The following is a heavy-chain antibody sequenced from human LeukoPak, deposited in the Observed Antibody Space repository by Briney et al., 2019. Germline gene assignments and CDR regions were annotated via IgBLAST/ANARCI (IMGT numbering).Heavy chain of an antibody. V-gene: IGHV3-21*01. Sequence: GGSLRLSCATSGFTFSSYSMNWVRQAPGKGLEWVSSISSSSSYIYYADSVKGRFTISRDNAKISLYLQMNSLRAEDTAVYYCARDGGDSYGYPPVDYWGQGTLVTVSS. J-gene: IGHJ4*02. CDR2: ISSSSSYI. CDR1: GFTFSSYS. D-gene: IGHD5-18*01. CDR3: ARDGGDSYGYPPVDY.